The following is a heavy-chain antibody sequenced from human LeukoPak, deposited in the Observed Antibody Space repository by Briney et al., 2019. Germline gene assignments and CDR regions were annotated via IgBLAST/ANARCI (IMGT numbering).Heavy chain of an antibody. V-gene: IGHV1-18*01. Sequence: ASVKVSRKASGYTFTTYGISWVRQAPGQGLEWMGWISAYNGNTDYAQKLQGRVTMTTDTSTSTAYMELRSLTSDDTAVYYCARDPLRSTWSTYYNALDVWGQGTTVTVSS. CDR2: ISAYNGNT. CDR3: ARDPLRSTWSTYYNALDV. D-gene: IGHD6-13*01. CDR1: GYTFTTYG. J-gene: IGHJ6*02.